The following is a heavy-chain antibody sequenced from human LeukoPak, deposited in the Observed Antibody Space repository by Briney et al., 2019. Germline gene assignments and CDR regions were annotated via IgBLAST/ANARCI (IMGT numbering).Heavy chain of an antibody. CDR2: MNPNSGNT. CDR1: GYTFTSYD. J-gene: IGHJ4*02. Sequence: ASVKVSCKASGYTFTSYDINWVRQATGQGLEWMGWMNPNSGNTGYAQKFQGRVTMTRNTSISTAYVELSSLRSEDTAVYYCARAGSGSYRWVNFDYWGQGTLVTVSS. D-gene: IGHD3-10*01. CDR3: ARAGSGSYRWVNFDY. V-gene: IGHV1-8*01.